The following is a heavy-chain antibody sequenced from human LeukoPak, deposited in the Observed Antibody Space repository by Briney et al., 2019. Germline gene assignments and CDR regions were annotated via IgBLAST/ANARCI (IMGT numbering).Heavy chain of an antibody. V-gene: IGHV3-74*01. CDR1: GFTFSSYS. Sequence: GRSLRLSCAASGFTFSSYSLHWVRQAPGKGLLWVSRINSDGSSTYYADSVKGRFTTSRDNAKNALHLQMNSLTAEDTAVYYCVLDLFSSFAFDIWGQGTMVTVSS. CDR2: INSDGSST. J-gene: IGHJ3*02. CDR3: VLDLFSSFAFDI. D-gene: IGHD3/OR15-3a*01.